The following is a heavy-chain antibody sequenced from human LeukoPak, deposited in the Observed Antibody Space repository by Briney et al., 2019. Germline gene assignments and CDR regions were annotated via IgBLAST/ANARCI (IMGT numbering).Heavy chain of an antibody. CDR1: GLTFSGYT. CDR3: YSSAWYGAFDV. CDR2: ISSDGANI. J-gene: IGHJ3*01. Sequence: GGSLRLSCSASGLTFSGYTMHWVRQAPGKGLEYVSTISSDGANIYIADSVRDRFTISRDNAKHTLYLQMSSLRAEDTAIYYCYSSAWYGAFDVWGQGTMVTVSS. D-gene: IGHD6-19*01. V-gene: IGHV3-64D*09.